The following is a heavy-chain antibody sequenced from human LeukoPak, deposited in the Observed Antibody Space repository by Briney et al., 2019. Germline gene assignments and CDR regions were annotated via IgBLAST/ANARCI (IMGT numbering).Heavy chain of an antibody. J-gene: IGHJ6*03. V-gene: IGHV4-61*02. CDR1: GGSISSGSYY. CDR3: ARASYSYYYDSSGYSQTLNYYYYYYMDV. D-gene: IGHD3-22*01. Sequence: SETLSLTCTVSGGSISSGSYYWSWIRQPAGKGLEWIGRIYTSGSTNYNASLKSRVTISVDTSKNQFSLKLSSVTAADTAVYYCARASYSYYYDSSGYSQTLNYYYYYYMDVWGKGTTVTISS. CDR2: IYTSGST.